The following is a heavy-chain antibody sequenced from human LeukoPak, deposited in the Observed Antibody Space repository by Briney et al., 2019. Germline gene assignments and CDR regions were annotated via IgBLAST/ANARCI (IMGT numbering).Heavy chain of an antibody. CDR1: GFTFSSYA. Sequence: GGSLRLSCAASGFTFSSYAMSWVRQAPGKGLEWVSAISGSGGSTYYADSVKGRFTISRDNSKNTLYLQMNSLRAEDTAVYYCAKCPPGIAVAGRPFFDYWGQGTLVTVFS. V-gene: IGHV3-23*01. CDR3: AKCPPGIAVAGRPFFDY. J-gene: IGHJ4*02. CDR2: ISGSGGST. D-gene: IGHD6-19*01.